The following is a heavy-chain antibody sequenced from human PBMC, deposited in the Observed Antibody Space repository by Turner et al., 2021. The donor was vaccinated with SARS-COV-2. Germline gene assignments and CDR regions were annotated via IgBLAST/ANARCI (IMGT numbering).Heavy chain of an antibody. CDR3: AKGFGDYVDY. J-gene: IGHJ4*02. V-gene: IGHV3-30*18. Sequence: QVQLVESGGGVVQPGRSLRLSCAASGFTFSSYGMHWVRQAPGKVLEWVAVISYDGNNKFYADSVKGRFTISRGNSKNTLYLQMNSLRAEDTAVYYCAKGFGDYVDYWGQGTLVTVSS. D-gene: IGHD3-16*01. CDR2: ISYDGNNK. CDR1: GFTFSSYG.